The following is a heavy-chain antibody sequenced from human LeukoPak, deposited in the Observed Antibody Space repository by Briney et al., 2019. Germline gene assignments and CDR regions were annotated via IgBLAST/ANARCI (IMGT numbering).Heavy chain of an antibody. J-gene: IGHJ6*02. Sequence: PGGSLRLSCAASGFTFSSYAMHWVRQAPGKGLEWVAVISYDGSNKYYADSVKGRFTISRDNSKNTLYLQMNSLRAEDTAVYYCAREYVVVVAATDYYGMDVWGQGTTVTVSS. CDR3: AREYVVVVAATDYYGMDV. D-gene: IGHD2-15*01. CDR1: GFTFSSYA. CDR2: ISYDGSNK. V-gene: IGHV3-30-3*01.